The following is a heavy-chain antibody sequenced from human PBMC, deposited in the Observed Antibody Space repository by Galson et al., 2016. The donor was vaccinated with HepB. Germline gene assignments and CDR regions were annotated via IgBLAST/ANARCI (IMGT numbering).Heavy chain of an antibody. CDR2: INEDGRET. D-gene: IGHD2/OR15-2a*01. CDR1: GFTFSTYW. Sequence: SLRLSCAASGFTFSTYWMSWLRQAPGKGLEWVANINEDGRETFYPLSVKGRFTISRDVAKRSLFLQMDSLSADETAVYYCARVITIPTTWHMDVWGQGTTVIVSS. CDR3: ARVITIPTTWHMDV. J-gene: IGHJ6*02. V-gene: IGHV3-7*01.